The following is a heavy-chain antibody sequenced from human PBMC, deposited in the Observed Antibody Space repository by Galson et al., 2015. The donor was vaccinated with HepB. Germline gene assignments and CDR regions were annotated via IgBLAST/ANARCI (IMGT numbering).Heavy chain of an antibody. Sequence: SLRLSCAASGFTFSIHWIHWVRQAPGKGLVWVSRINTNGRTTNYADSVKGRFTIPRDNTYNMVYLQMNNLRAEDTAIYYCARFMGVSAVDYWGQGTPVTVSS. CDR3: ARFMGVSAVDY. D-gene: IGHD1-26*01. J-gene: IGHJ4*02. V-gene: IGHV3-74*01. CDR2: INTNGRTT. CDR1: GFTFSIHW.